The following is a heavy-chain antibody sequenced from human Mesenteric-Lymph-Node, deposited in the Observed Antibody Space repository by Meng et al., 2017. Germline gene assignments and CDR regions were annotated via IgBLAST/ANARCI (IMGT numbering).Heavy chain of an antibody. J-gene: IGHJ4*02. V-gene: IGHV1-46*01. Sequence: ASVKVSCKASGYTFTGYYMHWARQAPGQGLEWMGIINPSGGSTSYAQKFQGRVTMTRDTSTSTVYMELSSLRSEDTAVYYCARVGEQMGYYGSGSYYSWGQGTLVTVSS. D-gene: IGHD3-10*01. CDR1: GYTFTGYY. CDR3: ARVGEQMGYYGSGSYYS. CDR2: INPSGGST.